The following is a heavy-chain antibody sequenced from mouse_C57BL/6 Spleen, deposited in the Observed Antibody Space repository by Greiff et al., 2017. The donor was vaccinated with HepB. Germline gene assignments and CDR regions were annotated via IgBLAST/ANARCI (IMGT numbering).Heavy chain of an antibody. J-gene: IGHJ4*01. V-gene: IGHV2-9-1*01. Sequence: QVQLQQSGPGLVAPSQSLSITCTVSGFSLTSYAISWVRQPPGKGLEWLGVIWTGGGTNYNSALKSRLSISKDNSKSQVFLKMNSLQTDDTARYDCARNNEIYYDAMDYWGQGTSVTVSS. CDR3: ARNNEIYYDAMDY. CDR1: GFSLTSYA. D-gene: IGHD2-1*01. CDR2: IWTGGGT.